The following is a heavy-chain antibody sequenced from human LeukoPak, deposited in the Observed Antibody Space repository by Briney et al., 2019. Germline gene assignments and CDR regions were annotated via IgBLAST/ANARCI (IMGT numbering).Heavy chain of an antibody. CDR1: GDSISPYY. Sequence: SETLSLTCTVSGDSISPYYWGWIRQPPGKGLEWIGYIYYSGSTKYSPSLESRVTISVDASKNQFSLKLNSVTAADTAVYYCARHYGPWGQGTLVTVSS. CDR2: IYYSGST. J-gene: IGHJ5*02. CDR3: ARHYGP. V-gene: IGHV4-59*08. D-gene: IGHD3-10*01.